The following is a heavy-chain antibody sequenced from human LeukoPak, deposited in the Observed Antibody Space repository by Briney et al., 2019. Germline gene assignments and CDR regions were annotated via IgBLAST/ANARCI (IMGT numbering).Heavy chain of an antibody. D-gene: IGHD6-19*01. J-gene: IGHJ6*02. CDR3: ARATFMDPPSSSGWSYYYYYGMDV. Sequence: ASVKVSCKASGYTFTRYNMHWVRQAPGQGLEWMGIINPSGGGTTYAQKFQGRVTITADESTSTAYMELSSLRSEDTAVYYCARATFMDPPSSSGWSYYYYYGMDVWGQGTTVTVSS. CDR2: INPSGGGT. CDR1: GYTFTRYN. V-gene: IGHV1-46*01.